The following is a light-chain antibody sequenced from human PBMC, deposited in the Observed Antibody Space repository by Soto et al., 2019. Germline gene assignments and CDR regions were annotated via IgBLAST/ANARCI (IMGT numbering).Light chain of an antibody. Sequence: DIQMTQSPSTLSASVGDRVTITCRASQSISKWLAWYQQKPGKAPNLLIYDGSSLERGVPSRFGGSGCGTEFTITLSSLQPDDFATYCCQQYDSLWTCGQGTEVEIK. CDR3: QQYDSLWT. J-gene: IGKJ1*01. CDR1: QSISKW. CDR2: DGS. V-gene: IGKV1-5*01.